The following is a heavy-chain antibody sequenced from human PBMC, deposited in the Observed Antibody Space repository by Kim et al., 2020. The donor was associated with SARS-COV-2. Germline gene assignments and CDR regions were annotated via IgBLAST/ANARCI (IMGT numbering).Heavy chain of an antibody. V-gene: IGHV3-48*03. CDR3: ARNHHSDEDPRLYS. CDR1: GLTFNSYD. J-gene: IGHJ5*01. Sequence: GGSLRLSCETSGLTFNSYDMSWVRQAPGKGPEWIAYVGRSAARTYYAASVKGRFIISRDSATNSIHLQMDSLRAEDTALYYCARNHHSDEDPRLYSWG. D-gene: IGHD2-15*01. CDR2: VGRSAART.